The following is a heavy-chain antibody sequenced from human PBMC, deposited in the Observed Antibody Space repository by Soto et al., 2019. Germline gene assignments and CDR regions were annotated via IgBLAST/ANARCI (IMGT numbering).Heavy chain of an antibody. CDR3: ARDVSYSCGGDCYSPGN. Sequence: PSETLSLTCTVSGGSISSGDYYWSWIRQPPGKGLEWIGYIYYSGSTYYNPSLKSRVTISVDTSKNQFSLKLSSVTAADTAVYYCARDVSYSCGGDCYSPGNWGQGTLVTVSS. J-gene: IGHJ4*02. CDR2: IYYSGST. CDR1: GGSISSGDYY. V-gene: IGHV4-30-4*01. D-gene: IGHD2-21*02.